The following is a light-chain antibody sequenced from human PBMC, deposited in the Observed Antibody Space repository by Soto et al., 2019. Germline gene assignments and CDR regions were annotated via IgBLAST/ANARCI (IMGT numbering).Light chain of an antibody. CDR2: EVS. CDR1: SSDVGNYKY. CDR3: FSYTSSGTYV. Sequence: LTQPASVSGSPGQSITISCTGTSSDVGNYKYVPWYQQHPGKAPKLMIYEVSNRPSGVSNRFSGSKSGNTASLTISGLQAEDETDYYCFSYTSSGTYVFGTGTKV. V-gene: IGLV2-14*01. J-gene: IGLJ1*01.